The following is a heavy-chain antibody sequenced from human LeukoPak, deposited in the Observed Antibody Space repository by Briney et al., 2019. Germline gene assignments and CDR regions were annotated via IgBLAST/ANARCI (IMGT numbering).Heavy chain of an antibody. J-gene: IGHJ3*02. V-gene: IGHV2-70*11. CDR2: IDWDDDK. CDR3: ARIRAGYDFWSGYSPGAFDI. CDR1: GFSLSTSGMC. Sequence: SGPALVKPTQTLTLTCTFSGFSLSTSGMCVSWIRQPPGKVLEWLARIDWDDDKYYSTSLKTRLTISKDTSKNQVVLTMTNMDPVDTATYYCARIRAGYDFWSGYSPGAFDIWGQGTMVTVSS. D-gene: IGHD3-3*01.